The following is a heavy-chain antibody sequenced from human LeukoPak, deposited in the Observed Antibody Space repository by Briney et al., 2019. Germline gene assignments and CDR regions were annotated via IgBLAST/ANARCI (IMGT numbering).Heavy chain of an antibody. Sequence: SETLSLTCSVSGGSISSYYWSWIRQPPGKGLEWIGYISYSGSTSYNPSLKSRVSISVDTTKNQFSLKLNSVTAADTAVYFCARHGSGTYDYWGQGTLVTVSS. CDR3: ARHGSGTYDY. D-gene: IGHD1-26*01. CDR2: ISYSGST. CDR1: GGSISSYY. V-gene: IGHV4-59*08. J-gene: IGHJ4*02.